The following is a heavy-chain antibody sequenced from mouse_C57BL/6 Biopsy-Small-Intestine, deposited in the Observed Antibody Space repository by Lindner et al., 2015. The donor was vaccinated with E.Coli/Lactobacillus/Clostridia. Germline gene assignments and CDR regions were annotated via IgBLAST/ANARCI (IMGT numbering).Heavy chain of an antibody. J-gene: IGHJ2*01. CDR2: ILPGSDDT. CDR3: VRRPFDY. CDR1: GYTFTGYW. V-gene: IGHV1-9*01. Sequence: VQLQESGPELMKPGASVKLSCKATGYTFTGYWIDWVKQRPGHGLEWIGEILPGSDDTNFNEKFKGKASFTAVTSSNTAYMQLSSLTTEDSAIYSCVRRPFDYWGQGTTLTVSS.